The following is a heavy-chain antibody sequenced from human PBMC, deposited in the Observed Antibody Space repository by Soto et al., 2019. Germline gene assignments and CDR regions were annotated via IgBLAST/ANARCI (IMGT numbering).Heavy chain of an antibody. CDR3: VRQARAGYGSGCVDY. Sequence: QLQLQESGPGLVKPSETLSLTCTVSGGSISSSSYYWGWIRQPPGKGLEWIGSIYYSGSTYYNPSLKSRVTISVDTSKNQFSLKLSSVTAADTAVYYCVRQARAGYGSGCVDYWGQGTLVTVSS. V-gene: IGHV4-39*01. CDR2: IYYSGST. J-gene: IGHJ4*02. D-gene: IGHD6-19*01. CDR1: GGSISSSSYY.